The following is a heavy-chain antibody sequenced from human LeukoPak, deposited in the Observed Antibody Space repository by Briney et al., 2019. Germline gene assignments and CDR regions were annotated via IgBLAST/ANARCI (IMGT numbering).Heavy chain of an antibody. V-gene: IGHV4-59*01. D-gene: IGHD2-2*01. J-gene: IGHJ4*02. CDR2: IYYSGST. CDR3: ASLYCSSTSCYDY. CDR1: GGYISSYY. Sequence: PSETLSLTCTVSGGYISSYYWSWIRQPPGKGLEWIGYIYYSGSTNYNPSLKSRVTISVDTSKNQFPLKLSSVTAADTAVYYCASLYCSSTSCYDYWGQGTLVTVSS.